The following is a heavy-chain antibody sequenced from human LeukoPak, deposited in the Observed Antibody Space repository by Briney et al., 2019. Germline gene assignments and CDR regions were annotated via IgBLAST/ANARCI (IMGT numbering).Heavy chain of an antibody. J-gene: IGHJ4*02. V-gene: IGHV1-2*02. Sequence: ASMKVSCKASGYTFIGYYIHWVRQAPGQGLEWMGWINPNSGGTNYEEKFRGRVTMTRDTSISTAYMELSRLRSDDTAVYYFARDASPCDYGGQGTLVTVSS. CDR1: GYTFIGYY. CDR2: INPNSGGT. CDR3: ARDASPCDY.